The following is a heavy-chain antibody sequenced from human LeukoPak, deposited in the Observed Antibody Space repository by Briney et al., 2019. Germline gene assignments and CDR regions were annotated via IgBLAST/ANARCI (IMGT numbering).Heavy chain of an antibody. CDR2: MNPNNGNT. CDR1: GYTFTSFD. V-gene: IGHV1-8*01. CDR3: ARGEYMYAHDIDY. Sequence: ASVKVSCKASGYTFTSFDINWVRQATGQGLEWMGWMNPNNGNTGYAQKFQGRVTMTRNTSISTVYMELSSLRYEDTAVYYCARGEYMYAHDIDYWGQGTLVTVSS. J-gene: IGHJ4*02. D-gene: IGHD2-8*01.